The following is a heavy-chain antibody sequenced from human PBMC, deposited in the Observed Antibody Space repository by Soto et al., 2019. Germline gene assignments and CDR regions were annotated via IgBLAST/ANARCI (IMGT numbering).Heavy chain of an antibody. CDR1: GGSISSYY. Sequence: SETLSLTCTVSGGSISSYYWSWIRQPPGKGLEWIGYIYYSGSTNYNPSLKSRVTISVDTSKNQFSLKLSSVTAADTAVYYCARESYYGSGATVVGYWGLGTLVTVSS. CDR3: ARESYYGSGATVVGY. V-gene: IGHV4-59*01. J-gene: IGHJ4*02. D-gene: IGHD3-10*01. CDR2: IYYSGST.